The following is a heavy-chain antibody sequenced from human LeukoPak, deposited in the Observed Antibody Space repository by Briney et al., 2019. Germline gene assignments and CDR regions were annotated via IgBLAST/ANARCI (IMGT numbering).Heavy chain of an antibody. D-gene: IGHD1/OR15-1a*01. V-gene: IGHV6-1*01. J-gene: IGHJ6*02. Sequence: SQTLSLTCAISGDSVSSTSAAWNWIRQSPSRGLEWLGRTYYRSKWYYDYAVSVKSRIIINPDTSRNQFSLQLNSLTPGDTAVYFSAKQHSTSERYYGLDVWGQGTTVTVSS. CDR3: AKQHSTSERYYGLDV. CDR1: GDSVSSTSAA. CDR2: TYYRSKWYY.